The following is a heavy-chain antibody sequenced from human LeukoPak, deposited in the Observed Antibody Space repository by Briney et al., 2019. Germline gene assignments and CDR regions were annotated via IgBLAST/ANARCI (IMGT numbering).Heavy chain of an antibody. CDR1: GYTFTSYW. CDR3: ARFSDTSGYFDP. V-gene: IGHV5-51*01. Sequence: GESLEISCMASGYTFTSYWIVWVRQMPGKGLEWMGIIYPGDSDTRYSPSFQGQVTLSADKSISTAYLQWSSLKASDTAIYYCARFSDTSGYFDPWGQGTLVTVSS. CDR2: IYPGDSDT. J-gene: IGHJ5*02. D-gene: IGHD6-19*01.